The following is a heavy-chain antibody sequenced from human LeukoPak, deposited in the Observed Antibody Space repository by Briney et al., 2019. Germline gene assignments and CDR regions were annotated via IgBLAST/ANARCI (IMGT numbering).Heavy chain of an antibody. CDR1: GYTFTGYY. V-gene: IGHV1-2*02. D-gene: IGHD4-11*01. Sequence: ASVKVSCKASGYTFTGYYIHWVRQAPGQGLEWKGWINPNSGDTNYAQKFQGRVTMTRDTSISTAYMELSRLRSDDPAVYYCARGGDSTNFDYWGQGTLVTVSS. J-gene: IGHJ4*02. CDR2: INPNSGDT. CDR3: ARGGDSTNFDY.